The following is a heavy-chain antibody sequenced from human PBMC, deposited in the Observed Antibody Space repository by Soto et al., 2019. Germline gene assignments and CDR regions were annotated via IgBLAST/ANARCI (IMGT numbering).Heavy chain of an antibody. V-gene: IGHV3-30-3*01. CDR1: GFTFSNYA. CDR2: ISYDGSNK. D-gene: IGHD4-17*01. J-gene: IGHJ4*02. CDR3: ARVRGDYAWDYFDY. Sequence: QVQLVESGGGVVQPGRSLRLSCAASGFTFSNYAMHWVRLAPGKGLEWVAVISYDGSNKYYADSVKGRFTISRDNSKNTLYLQMNSLRAEDTAVYYCARVRGDYAWDYFDYWGQGTLVTVSS.